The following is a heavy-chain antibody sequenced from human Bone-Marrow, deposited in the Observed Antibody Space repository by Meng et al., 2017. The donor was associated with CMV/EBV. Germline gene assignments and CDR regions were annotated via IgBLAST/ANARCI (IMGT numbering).Heavy chain of an antibody. CDR1: GYDFTSYW. CDR2: IFPGDSDT. CDR3: ARPNPLENYYYGMDV. Sequence: ESLKISCKGSGYDFTSYWIAWVRQMPGKGLEWMGMIFPGDSDTRYSPSLQGQVTISADKSITIAYLQWSSLKASDTAMYYCARPNPLENYYYGMDVWGQGTTVTVSS. V-gene: IGHV5-51*01. J-gene: IGHJ6*02. D-gene: IGHD1-1*01.